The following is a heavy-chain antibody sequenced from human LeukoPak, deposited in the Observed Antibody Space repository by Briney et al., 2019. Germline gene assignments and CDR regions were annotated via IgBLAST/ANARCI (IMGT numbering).Heavy chain of an antibody. V-gene: IGHV3-30*03. D-gene: IGHD4/OR15-4a*01. CDR2: ISYDGSHK. J-gene: IGHJ6*02. CDR1: GFTFSSYG. Sequence: GGSLRLSCAASGFTFSSYGMHWVRQGPGKGLEWVAVISYDGSHKYSADSVKGRFTISRDNSKNTLYLQMNSLRTEDTAVYFCSASRPHYGDYYGLDVWGHGTTVTVSS. CDR3: SASRPHYGDYYGLDV.